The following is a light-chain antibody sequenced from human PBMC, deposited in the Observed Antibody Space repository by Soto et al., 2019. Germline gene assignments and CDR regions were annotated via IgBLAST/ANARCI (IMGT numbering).Light chain of an antibody. CDR2: LGS. CDR1: QSLLHSNGFNY. Sequence: DLVMTQSPLSLPVTPGEPASISCRSSQSLLHSNGFNYLDRYLQKPGQSPQLLIFLGSHRASGVPDRISGSGSCTDITLKISRVEAGDVGVYYCMQALQTPPAFGQGTKLEIK. CDR3: MQALQTPPA. V-gene: IGKV2-28*01. J-gene: IGKJ2*01.